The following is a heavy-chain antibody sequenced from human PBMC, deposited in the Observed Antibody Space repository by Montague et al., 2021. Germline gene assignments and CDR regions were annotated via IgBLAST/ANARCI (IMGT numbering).Heavy chain of an antibody. D-gene: IGHD6-13*01. Sequence: SETLSLTCTVSGASITSNIYYWVWLRQSPGKGLEWFVSIYYSGNSFYQPSLQIRITMAVDTSKNQFSLKLSSVTAADTAIYYCARVFSSWYVGWFDPWGQGTLVTVSS. V-gene: IGHV4-39*07. CDR1: GASITSNIYY. J-gene: IGHJ5*02. CDR3: ARVFSSWYVGWFDP. CDR2: IYYSGNS.